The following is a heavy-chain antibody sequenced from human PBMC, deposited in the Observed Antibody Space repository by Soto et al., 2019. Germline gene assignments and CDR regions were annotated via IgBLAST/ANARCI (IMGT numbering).Heavy chain of an antibody. Sequence: EVQLVESGGGLVQPGGSLRLSCAASGFSFSTYYMSWVRQAPGKGLEWVANIKADGSESHYVDSVKGRFTISRDNARNSLFVHMKSLRAEDTAVYYCARDSWYLDYWGQGTLVTVSS. J-gene: IGHJ4*02. CDR1: GFSFSTYY. CDR3: ARDSWYLDY. CDR2: IKADGSES. D-gene: IGHD2-15*01. V-gene: IGHV3-7*03.